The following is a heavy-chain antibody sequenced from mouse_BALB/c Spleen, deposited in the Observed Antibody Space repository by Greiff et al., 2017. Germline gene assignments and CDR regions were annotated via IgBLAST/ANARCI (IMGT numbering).Heavy chain of an antibody. D-gene: IGHD6-1*01. V-gene: IGHV14-3*02. CDR3: AHASLAGFDY. CDR1: GFNIKDTY. Sequence: EVQLQQSGAELVKPGASVKLSCTASGFNIKDTYMHWVKQRPEQGLEWIGRIDPANGNTKYDPKFQGKATITADTSSNTAYLQLSSLTSEDTAVYYCAHASLAGFDYWGQGTTLTVSS. J-gene: IGHJ2*01. CDR2: IDPANGNT.